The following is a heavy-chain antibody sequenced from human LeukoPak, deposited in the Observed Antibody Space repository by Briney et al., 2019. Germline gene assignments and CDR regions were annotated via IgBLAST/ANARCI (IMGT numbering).Heavy chain of an antibody. Sequence: GGSLRLSCAASGFTFDDYAMHWVRQAPGKGLQWVSLISGDGGGRDYVDSVKGRFTISRDNSKNSLYLQMNSLRPEDTALYYCAKGPDYGDYVSFDYWGQGTLVIVSS. CDR3: AKGPDYGDYVSFDY. CDR1: GFTFDDYA. J-gene: IGHJ4*02. D-gene: IGHD4-17*01. V-gene: IGHV3-43*02. CDR2: ISGDGGGR.